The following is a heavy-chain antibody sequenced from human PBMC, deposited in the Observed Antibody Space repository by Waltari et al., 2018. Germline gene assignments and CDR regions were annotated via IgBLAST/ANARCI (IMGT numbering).Heavy chain of an antibody. CDR2: IYTSWST. D-gene: IGHD4-4*01. CDR1: GGSISSGSYY. J-gene: IGHJ4*02. CDR3: AMTVTTATDDY. Sequence: QVQLQESGPGLVKPSQTLSLTCTVSGGSISSGSYYWSWIRQPAGKGLEWIGRIYTSWSTNYNPSLKSRVTISVDTSKNQFSLKLSSVTAADTAVYYCAMTVTTATDDYWGQGTLVTVSS. V-gene: IGHV4-61*02.